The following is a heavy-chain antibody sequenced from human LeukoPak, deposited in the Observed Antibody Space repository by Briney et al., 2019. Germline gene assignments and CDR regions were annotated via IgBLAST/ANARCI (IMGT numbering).Heavy chain of an antibody. V-gene: IGHV3-7*01. D-gene: IGHD6-19*01. CDR3: ARISVAGTPLDVFDV. CDR2: IKEDGSDK. CDR1: GFTFSSYW. Sequence: GGSLRLSCAASGFTFSSYWMSWVRQAPEKGLEWVANIKEDGSDKNYVDSVKGRFTISRDNAKNSLYLQMNSLRAEDTAVYYCARISVAGTPLDVFDVWGQGTIVTVSS. J-gene: IGHJ3*01.